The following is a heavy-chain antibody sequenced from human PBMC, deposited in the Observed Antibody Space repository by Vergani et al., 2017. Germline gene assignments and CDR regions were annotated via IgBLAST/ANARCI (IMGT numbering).Heavy chain of an antibody. V-gene: IGHV3-30*18. Sequence: QVQLVESGGGVVQPGRSLRLSCAASGFTFSSYGMHWVRQAPGKGLEWVAVISYDGSNKYYADSVKGRFTISRDNSKNTLYLQMNSLRAEDTAVYYCAKERRRAGSSRDKTYGMDVWGQGTTVTVSS. CDR3: AKERRRAGSSRDKTYGMDV. CDR2: ISYDGSNK. D-gene: IGHD6-13*01. J-gene: IGHJ6*02. CDR1: GFTFSSYG.